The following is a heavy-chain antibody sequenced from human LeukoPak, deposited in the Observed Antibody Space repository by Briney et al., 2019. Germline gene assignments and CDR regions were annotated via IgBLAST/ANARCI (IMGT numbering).Heavy chain of an antibody. Sequence: PSETLSLTCTVSGGSISSYYWSWIRQPPGKGLEWIGYIYYSGSTNYNPSLKSRVTISVDTSKNQFSLKLSSVTVADTAVYYCARERNGQIDYWGQGTLVTVSS. CDR3: ARERNGQIDY. V-gene: IGHV4-59*01. J-gene: IGHJ4*02. D-gene: IGHD1-1*01. CDR2: IYYSGST. CDR1: GGSISSYY.